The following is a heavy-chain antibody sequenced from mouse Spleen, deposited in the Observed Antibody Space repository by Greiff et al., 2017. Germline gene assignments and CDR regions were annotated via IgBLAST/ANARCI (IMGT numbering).Heavy chain of an antibody. J-gene: IGHJ2*01. CDR1: GYAFSSYW. D-gene: IGHD1-1*01. CDR2: IYPGDGDT. Sequence: VQLQESGAELVKPGASVKISCKASGYAFSSYWMNWVKQRPGQGLEWIGQIYPGDGDTNYNGKFKGKATLTADKSSSTADMQLSSLTAEDSAVYFCARSPSYYYGSSYNYWGQGTTLTVSS. CDR3: ARSPSYYYGSSYNY. V-gene: IGHV1-80*01.